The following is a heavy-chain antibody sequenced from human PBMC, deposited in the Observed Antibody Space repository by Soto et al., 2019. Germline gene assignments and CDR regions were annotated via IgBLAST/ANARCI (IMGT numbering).Heavy chain of an antibody. D-gene: IGHD6-19*01. Sequence: SLTCTVSGGSISSSSYYWGWIRQPPGKGLEWIGSIYYSGSTYYNPSLKSRVTISVDTSKDQFSLKLSSVTAADTAVYYCARRFVAVAAFDYWGQGTLVTVSS. CDR1: GGSISSSSYY. J-gene: IGHJ4*02. V-gene: IGHV4-39*01. CDR3: ARRFVAVAAFDY. CDR2: IYYSGST.